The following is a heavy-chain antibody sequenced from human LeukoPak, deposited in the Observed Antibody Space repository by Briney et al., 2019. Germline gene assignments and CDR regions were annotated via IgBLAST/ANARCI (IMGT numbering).Heavy chain of an antibody. J-gene: IGHJ4*02. D-gene: IGHD1-26*01. CDR3: ARVVGRYFKVDF. CDR2: IHHSGST. CDR1: GGSFSDYY. Sequence: SETLSLTCAVYGGSFSDYYWTWIRQPPGKGLEWIGEIHHSGSTNYKPSLKSRATISVDTSKNQFSLKLTSVTAADTAVYYCARVVGRYFKVDFWGRGTPVTVSP. V-gene: IGHV4-34*01.